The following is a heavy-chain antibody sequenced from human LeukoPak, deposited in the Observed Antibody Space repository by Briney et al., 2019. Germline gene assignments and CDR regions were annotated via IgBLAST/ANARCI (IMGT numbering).Heavy chain of an antibody. CDR3: ARERGDGYNYHH. CDR1: GGTFSSYA. Sequence: ASVKVSCKASGGTFSSYAISWVRQAPGQGLEWMRGIIPIFGTANYAQKFQGRVTITADKSTSTAYMELSSLRSEDTAVYYCARERGDGYNYHHWGQGTLVTVSS. V-gene: IGHV1-69*06. J-gene: IGHJ4*02. D-gene: IGHD5-24*01. CDR2: IIPIFGTA.